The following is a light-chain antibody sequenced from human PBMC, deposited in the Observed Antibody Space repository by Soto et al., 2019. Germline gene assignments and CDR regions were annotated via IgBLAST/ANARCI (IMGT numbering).Light chain of an antibody. CDR3: KQANTFPPT. V-gene: IGKV1-12*01. CDR2: AAS. CDR1: EGIAGW. J-gene: IGKJ4*01. Sequence: DVQMTQSPSSVSTSVGDRVTISCRASEGIAGWLAWYQQKPGKAPKLLIYAASSLQSGVPSRFSGSGSGTHFTLTISSLQPEDFATYYCKQANTFPPTFGGGTKVEIK.